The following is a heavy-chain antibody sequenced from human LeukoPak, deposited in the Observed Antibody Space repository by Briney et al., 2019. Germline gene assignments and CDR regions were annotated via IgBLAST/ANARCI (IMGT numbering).Heavy chain of an antibody. Sequence: SETLSLTCTVSGGSISSYYWSWIRQPPGKGLEWVGYIYYSGNTNYNPSLKSRVTISVDTSKNQFSLKLSSVTAADTAVYYCARHLTGYCSGGSCLYFHYWGQGTLVTVSS. V-gene: IGHV4-59*08. CDR1: GGSISSYY. J-gene: IGHJ4*02. CDR2: IYYSGNT. D-gene: IGHD2-15*01. CDR3: ARHLTGYCSGGSCLYFHY.